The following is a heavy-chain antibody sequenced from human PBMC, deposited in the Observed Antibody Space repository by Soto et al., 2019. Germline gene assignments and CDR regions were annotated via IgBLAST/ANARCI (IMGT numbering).Heavy chain of an antibody. CDR2: IYWDDDK. CDR1: GFSLTTSGVG. J-gene: IGHJ4*02. Sequence: QITLNESGPTVVRPTETLTLTCRFSGFSLTTSGVGVGWIRQSPGKAPEWLALIYWDDDKRYSASLKSRLTTNKDTSKTQVVLRVSELDPTDTATYYCAPRFLRPVFGLVTTTAIYFDFWGQGTPVAVSS. D-gene: IGHD3-3*01. V-gene: IGHV2-5*02. CDR3: APRFLRPVFGLVTTTAIYFDF.